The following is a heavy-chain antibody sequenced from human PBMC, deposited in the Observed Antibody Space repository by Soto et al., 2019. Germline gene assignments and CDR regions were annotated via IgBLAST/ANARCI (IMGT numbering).Heavy chain of an antibody. Sequence: SETLSLTCTVSGGSISSYYWSWIRQPPGKGLEWIGYIYYSGSTNYNPSLKSRVTISVDTSKNQFSLKLSSVTAADTAVYYCARDLEQQLRWEDAFDIWGQGTMVTVSS. CDR2: IYYSGST. CDR1: GGSISSYY. D-gene: IGHD6-13*01. J-gene: IGHJ3*02. CDR3: ARDLEQQLRWEDAFDI. V-gene: IGHV4-59*01.